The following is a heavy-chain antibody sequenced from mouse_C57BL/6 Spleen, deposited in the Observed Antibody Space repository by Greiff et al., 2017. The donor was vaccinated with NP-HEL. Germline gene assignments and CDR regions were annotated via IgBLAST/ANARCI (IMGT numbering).Heavy chain of an antibody. D-gene: IGHD2-5*01. Sequence: EVQLQQSGPALVKPGASVQISCKASGYSFTDSNMNWVKQSNGKSLEWLGVINPNYGTPSYNQKFKGKATLTVDPSSSTAYMQLNSLTSEDSAVYYCARGSLYSNSFAYWGQGTLVTVSA. J-gene: IGHJ3*01. CDR2: INPNYGTP. V-gene: IGHV1-39*01. CDR1: GYSFTDSN. CDR3: ARGSLYSNSFAY.